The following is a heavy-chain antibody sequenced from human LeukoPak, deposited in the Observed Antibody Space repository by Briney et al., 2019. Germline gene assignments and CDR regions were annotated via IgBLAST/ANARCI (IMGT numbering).Heavy chain of an antibody. CDR1: GYTFTGYY. CDR3: TGAPRIAAAQPYYYYGMDV. CDR2: INPNSGGT. Sequence: ASVKVSCKASGYTFTGYYMHWVRQAPGQGLEWMGWINPNSGGTNYAQKFQGRVTMTRDTSISTAYMELSRLRSDDTAVYYCTGAPRIAAAQPYYYYGMDVWGQGTTVTVSS. V-gene: IGHV1-2*02. D-gene: IGHD6-13*01. J-gene: IGHJ6*02.